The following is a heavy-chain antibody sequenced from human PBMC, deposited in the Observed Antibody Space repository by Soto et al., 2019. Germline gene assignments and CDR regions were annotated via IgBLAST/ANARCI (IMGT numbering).Heavy chain of an antibody. V-gene: IGHV4-30-4*01. CDR2: IYYSGST. Sequence: QVQLQESGPGLVKPSQTLSLTCTVSGGSISSGDYYWSWIRQPPGKGLEGIGYIYYSGSTYYNPSLNSRVTMSVDTSKNPLSLKLSSVTAADTAVYDCARLWVATIDYLGQGTLVTVSS. CDR1: GGSISSGDYY. D-gene: IGHD5-12*01. J-gene: IGHJ4*02. CDR3: ARLWVATIDY.